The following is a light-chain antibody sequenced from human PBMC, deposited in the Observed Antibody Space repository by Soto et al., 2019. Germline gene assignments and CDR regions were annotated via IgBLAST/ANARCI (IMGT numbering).Light chain of an antibody. CDR2: EVN. V-gene: IGLV2-23*02. J-gene: IGLJ2*01. CDR1: SSDVGSYNL. Sequence: SALTQPASVSGSPGQSITISCTGTSSDVGSYNLVSWYQQQPGKAPKLMIYEVNERPSGVSNRFSGSKSGDTASLTISGLQAEDEADYYCSSYAGSNTFVVFGGGTKLTVL. CDR3: SSYAGSNTFVV.